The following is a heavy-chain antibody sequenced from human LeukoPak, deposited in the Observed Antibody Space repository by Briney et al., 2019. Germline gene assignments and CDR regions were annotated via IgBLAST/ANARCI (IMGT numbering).Heavy chain of an antibody. D-gene: IGHD5/OR15-5a*01. Sequence: GGSLRLSCAASGFPFSTYGMHWVRQAPGKGLEWVTFIRNDGSNKYYADSVKGRFTIPRDNSKNTLYLQMNSLRAEDTTMYFCARDSLPFDYWGQGTLVTVSS. V-gene: IGHV3-30*02. CDR1: GFPFSTYG. J-gene: IGHJ4*02. CDR2: IRNDGSNK. CDR3: ARDSLPFDY.